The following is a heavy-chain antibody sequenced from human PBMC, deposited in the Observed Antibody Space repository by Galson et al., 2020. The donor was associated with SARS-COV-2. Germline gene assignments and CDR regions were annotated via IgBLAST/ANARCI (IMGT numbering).Heavy chain of an antibody. J-gene: IGHJ3*02. D-gene: IGHD2-15*01. CDR2: ISAYDDDI. Sequence: ASVKVSCKASGYTFTSYGISWVRQAPGQGLEWMGWISAYDDDINYAQKFHGRVTMTTDTSTSAAYMELRSLRSDDTAVYYCARGYCRGGSCSNAFDIWGQGTMVTVSS. CDR3: ARGYCRGGSCSNAFDI. V-gene: IGHV1-18*01. CDR1: GYTFTSYG.